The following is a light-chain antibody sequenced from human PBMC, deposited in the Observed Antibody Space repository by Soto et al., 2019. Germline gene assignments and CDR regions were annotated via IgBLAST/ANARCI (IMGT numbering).Light chain of an antibody. CDR3: AAWDDSLNGVI. CDR1: SSNIGSNT. Sequence: QSVLTQPPSASGTPGQRVTISCSGSSSNIGSNTVNWYQQLPGTTPKLLIYSNNQRPSGVPYRFSGSKSATSASLAISGLQSEEETDYYCAAWDDSLNGVIFGGGTKLTVL. J-gene: IGLJ2*01. V-gene: IGLV1-44*01. CDR2: SNN.